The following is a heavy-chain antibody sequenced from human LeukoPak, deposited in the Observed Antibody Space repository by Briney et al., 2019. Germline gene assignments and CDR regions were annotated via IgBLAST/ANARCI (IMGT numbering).Heavy chain of an antibody. CDR1: GGSISSYY. CDR2: IYYSGST. V-gene: IGHV4-59*08. Sequence: SETLSLTCTVSGGSISSYYWSWIRQPPGKGLEWIGYIYYSGSTNYNSSLKSRVTISVDTSKNQFSLKLSSVTAADTAVYYCARGVRDFWSGYHYYFDYWGQGTLVTVSS. J-gene: IGHJ4*02. CDR3: ARGVRDFWSGYHYYFDY. D-gene: IGHD3-3*01.